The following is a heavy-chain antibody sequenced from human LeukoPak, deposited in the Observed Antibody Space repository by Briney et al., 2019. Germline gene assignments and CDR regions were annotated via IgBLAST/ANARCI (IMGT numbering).Heavy chain of an antibody. CDR1: GGSISSISYY. J-gene: IGHJ6*02. CDR3: ARRYIVVVPAALGYGMDV. D-gene: IGHD2-2*01. V-gene: IGHV4-39*01. Sequence: SETLSLTCTVSGGSISSISYYWGWIRQPPGKGLEWIGSIYYSGSTYYNPSLKSRVTISVDTSKNQFSLKLSSVTAADTAVYYSARRYIVVVPAALGYGMDVWGQGTTVTVSS. CDR2: IYYSGST.